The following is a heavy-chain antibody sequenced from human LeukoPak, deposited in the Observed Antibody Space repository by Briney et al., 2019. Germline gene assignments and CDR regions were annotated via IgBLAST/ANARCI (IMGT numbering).Heavy chain of an antibody. D-gene: IGHD1-26*01. CDR3: ARDIRRVGATLYFDY. Sequence: SETLSLTCTVSGGSISSYYWSWVRQSPGTGLEWIANMHSSGSTYYNPSLKSRVTISMATSKNQFSLRLSSVTTADTAVYYCARDIRRVGATLYFDYWGQGTLVTVSS. V-gene: IGHV4-59*01. J-gene: IGHJ4*02. CDR2: MHSSGST. CDR1: GGSISSYY.